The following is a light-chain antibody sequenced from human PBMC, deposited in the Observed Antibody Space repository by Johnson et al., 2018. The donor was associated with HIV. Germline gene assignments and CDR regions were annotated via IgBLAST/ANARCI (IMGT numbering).Light chain of an antibody. Sequence: QSVLSQPPSVSAAPGQKVTISCSGSSSNIGNSYVCWYQQLPGTAPKLLIYENDKRPSGIPDRFYGSKSGTSATLGINGLQTGDEADYYCGTWASSLSGYVFGTGTKVTVL. CDR1: SSNIGNSY. J-gene: IGLJ1*01. V-gene: IGLV1-51*02. CDR2: END. CDR3: GTWASSLSGYV.